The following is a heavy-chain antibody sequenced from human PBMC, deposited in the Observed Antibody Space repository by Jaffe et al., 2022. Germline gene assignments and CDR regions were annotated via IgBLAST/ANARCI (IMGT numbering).Heavy chain of an antibody. J-gene: IGHJ5*02. V-gene: IGHV4-61*02. CDR2: MHISGST. Sequence: QVQLQESGPGLVKPSQTLSLTCTVSGGSISSGSYYWSWIRQPAGKGLEWIGRMHISGSTNYNPSLKSRVTISVDTSKNQFSLKLSSVTAADTAVYYCARDAFMVRGVIYWFDPWGQGTLVTVSS. D-gene: IGHD3-10*01. CDR1: GGSISSGSYY. CDR3: ARDAFMVRGVIYWFDP.